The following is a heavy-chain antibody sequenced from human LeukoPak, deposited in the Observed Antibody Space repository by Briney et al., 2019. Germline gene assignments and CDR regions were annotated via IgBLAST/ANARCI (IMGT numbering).Heavy chain of an antibody. D-gene: IGHD4-17*01. Sequence: GSLRLSCAASEFSVGSNYMTWVRQAPGKGLEWIGSIYYSGSPYYNPSLKSRVTISVDTSKKQFSLKLSSVTAADTAVYYCARGPLTMTRGFDPWGQGTLVTVSS. CDR1: EFSVGSNY. CDR3: ARGPLTMTRGFDP. V-gene: IGHV4-39*07. J-gene: IGHJ5*02. CDR2: IYYSGSP.